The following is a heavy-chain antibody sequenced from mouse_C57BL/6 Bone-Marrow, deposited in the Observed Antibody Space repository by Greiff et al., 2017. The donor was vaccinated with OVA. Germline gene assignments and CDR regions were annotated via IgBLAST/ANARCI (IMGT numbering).Heavy chain of an antibody. Sequence: QVQLQQSGPGLVQPSQSLSITCTVSGFSLTSYGVHWVRQSPGKGLEWLGVIWSGGSTDYNAAFISRLSISKDNSKGQVFFKMNSLQADDTAIYYCARELGRRDYWGQGTSVTVSS. D-gene: IGHD4-1*01. V-gene: IGHV2-2*01. CDR2: IWSGGST. CDR3: ARELGRRDY. CDR1: GFSLTSYG. J-gene: IGHJ4*01.